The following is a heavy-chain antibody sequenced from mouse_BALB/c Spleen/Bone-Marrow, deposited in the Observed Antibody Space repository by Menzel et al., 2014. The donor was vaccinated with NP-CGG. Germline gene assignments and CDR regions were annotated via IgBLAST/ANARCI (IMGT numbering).Heavy chain of an antibody. J-gene: IGHJ2*01. V-gene: IGHV5-17*02. CDR2: ISSGSSTI. CDR1: GFTFSSFG. Sequence: EVQRVESGGGLVQPGGSRKPSCAASGFTFSSFGMHWVRQAPEKGLEWVAYISSGSSTIYYADTLKGRFTISRDNPKNTLFLQMTSLRSEDTAMYYCARSRLRGYYFDYWGQGTTLTVSS. CDR3: ARSRLRGYYFDY. D-gene: IGHD3-2*02.